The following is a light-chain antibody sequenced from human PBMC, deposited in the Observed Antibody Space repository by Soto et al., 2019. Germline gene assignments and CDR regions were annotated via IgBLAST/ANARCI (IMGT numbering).Light chain of an antibody. J-gene: IGLJ3*02. CDR3: TSYAGSNNLV. CDR1: SSDIGGYNY. Sequence: QSALTQPPSASGSPGQSVTISCTGTSSDIGGYNYFSWYQQHPGKAPKLIIYEVSKRPSGVPDRFSGSKSGNTASLTVSGLQAEDEADYYCTSYAGSNNLVFAGGTKLTVL. V-gene: IGLV2-8*01. CDR2: EVS.